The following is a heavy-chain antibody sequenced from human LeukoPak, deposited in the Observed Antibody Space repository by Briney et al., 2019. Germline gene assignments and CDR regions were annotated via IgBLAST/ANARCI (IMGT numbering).Heavy chain of an antibody. CDR1: GYTVTDYT. D-gene: IGHD5-24*01. CDR2: IHTNTENP. Sequence: GASVKVSCKASGYTVTDYTLNWVRQAPGEGLEWMGWIHTNTENPTYARGFTGRFIFSFDTSVSTTYLQIYNLKPDDTAVYYCARGSETATMIDYWGQGTLVTVSS. V-gene: IGHV7-4-1*01. J-gene: IGHJ4*02. CDR3: ARGSETATMIDY.